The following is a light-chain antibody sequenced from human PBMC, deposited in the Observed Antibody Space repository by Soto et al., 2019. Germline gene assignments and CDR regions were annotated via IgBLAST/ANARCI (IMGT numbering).Light chain of an antibody. CDR1: SSDVGNYHY. CDR3: SSYTTSSTRV. V-gene: IGLV2-14*01. CDR2: EVN. Sequence: QSALTQPPSASGSPGQSVTISCTGTSSDVGNYHYVSWYQQHPGKAPKLMIYEVNKRPSGVSNRFSGSKSGNTASLTISGLQAEDEADYYCSSYTTSSTRVFGTGTKLTVL. J-gene: IGLJ1*01.